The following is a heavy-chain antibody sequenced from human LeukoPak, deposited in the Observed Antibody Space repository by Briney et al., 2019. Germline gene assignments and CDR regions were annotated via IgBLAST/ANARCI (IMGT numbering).Heavy chain of an antibody. J-gene: IGHJ4*02. CDR1: GFTFGDYA. CDR3: TREEYSSSWYGVNHY. D-gene: IGHD6-13*01. V-gene: IGHV3-49*03. Sequence: PGGSLRLSCTASGFTFGDYAMSWSRQAPGKGLEWVGFIRSKAYGGTTEYAASVKGRFTISRDDSKSIAYLQMNSLKTEDTAVYYCTREEYSSSWYGVNHYWGQGTLVTVSS. CDR2: IRSKAYGGTT.